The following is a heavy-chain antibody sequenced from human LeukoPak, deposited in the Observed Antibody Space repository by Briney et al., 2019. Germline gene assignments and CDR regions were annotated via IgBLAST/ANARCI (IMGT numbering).Heavy chain of an antibody. V-gene: IGHV3-21*04. CDR1: GFTFSSYS. J-gene: IGHJ4*02. CDR2: ISSSSSYM. Sequence: PGGSLRLSCAASGFTFSSYSMNWVRQAPGKWLEWVSSISSSSSYMYYADSVKGRFTISRDNAKNSLYLQMNSLRAEDTAVYYCARAVPPGPLWGQGTLVTVSS. D-gene: IGHD3-10*01. CDR3: ARAVPPGPL.